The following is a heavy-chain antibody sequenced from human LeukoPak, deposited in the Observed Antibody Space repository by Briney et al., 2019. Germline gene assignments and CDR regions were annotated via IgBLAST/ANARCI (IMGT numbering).Heavy chain of an antibody. V-gene: IGHV3-15*01. Sequence: GGSRRLSCAASGFTFSNAWMHWVRQAPGKGLEWVGRIKSKTDGGTTDYAAPVKGRFTISRDDSKNMLYLQMNSLKTEDTAVYFCTTEGIHLWSWVYWGQGTLVTVSS. CDR2: IKSKTDGGTT. D-gene: IGHD5-18*01. CDR3: TTEGIHLWSWVY. J-gene: IGHJ4*02. CDR1: GFTFSNAW.